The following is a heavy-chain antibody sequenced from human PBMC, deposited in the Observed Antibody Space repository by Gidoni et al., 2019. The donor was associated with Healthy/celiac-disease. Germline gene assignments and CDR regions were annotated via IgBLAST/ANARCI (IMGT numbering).Heavy chain of an antibody. J-gene: IGHJ4*02. V-gene: IGHV4-59*01. CDR3: ARELSGCLDY. CDR1: AGSISSYY. Sequence: QVQLQDSGPGLVKPSETLSLTCPVPAGSISSYYGSWIRQPPGKGLEWIGYNYYSGSTNYNPSLKSRVTISVDTSKNQFSLKLSSVTAADTAVYYCARELSGCLDYWGQGTLVTVSS. D-gene: IGHD6-19*01. CDR2: NYYSGST.